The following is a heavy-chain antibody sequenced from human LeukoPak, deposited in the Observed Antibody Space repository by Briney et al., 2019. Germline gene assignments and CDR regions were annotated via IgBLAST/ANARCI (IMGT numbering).Heavy chain of an antibody. J-gene: IGHJ4*02. CDR1: GFTFSSYS. D-gene: IGHD6-19*01. V-gene: IGHV3-21*01. CDR2: ITTTSSHI. CDR3: ATLISGWSLY. Sequence: GGSLRLSCAASGFTFSSYSMNWVRQAPGKGLEWVSSITTTSSHIYYADSVKGRFTTSRDNAKNTLYLQMNSLRAEDTAVYYCATLISGWSLYWGQGTLVTVSS.